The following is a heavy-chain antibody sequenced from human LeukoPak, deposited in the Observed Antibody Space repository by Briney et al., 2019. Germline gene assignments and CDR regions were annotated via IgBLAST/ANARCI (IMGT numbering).Heavy chain of an antibody. CDR3: ARDRDSSGWYEGFDY. V-gene: IGHV3-30-3*01. CDR1: GFTFSSSA. Sequence: PGGSLRLSCAASGFTFSSSAMHRVRQAPDKGLEWVAVISYDGSNKYYADSVKGRFTISRDNSKNTLYLQMNSLRADDTAVYYCARDRDSSGWYEGFDYWGQGTLVTVSS. CDR2: ISYDGSNK. J-gene: IGHJ4*02. D-gene: IGHD6-19*01.